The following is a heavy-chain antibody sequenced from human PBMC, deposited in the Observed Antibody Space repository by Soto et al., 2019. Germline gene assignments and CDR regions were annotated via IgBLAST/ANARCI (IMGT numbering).Heavy chain of an antibody. J-gene: IGHJ4*02. CDR1: GFTFSSYA. Sequence: EVQLLESGGGLVQPGGSLRLSCAASGFTFSSYAMTWVRQAPGKGLEWVSVITGGVGVTYYADSVKGRFTISRDNSKNALYLQMNSRRAEDTAVYNCAKVQGETFNKWYFHYWGQGPLVTVS. V-gene: IGHV3-23*01. D-gene: IGHD3-16*01. CDR3: AKVQGETFNKWYFHY. CDR2: ITGGVGVT.